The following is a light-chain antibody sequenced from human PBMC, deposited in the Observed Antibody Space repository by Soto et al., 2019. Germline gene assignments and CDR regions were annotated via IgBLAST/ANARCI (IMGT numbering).Light chain of an antibody. V-gene: IGLV2-14*01. J-gene: IGLJ1*01. Sequence: ALAQPASVSGSPGQSITISCTGTSSDIGAYNYVSWYQQYPGKAPKLMIYGVTNRPSGVSNRFSGSKTGNTASLTISGLQAEDEADYYCFSHRSGDSHVFGTGTKVTVL. CDR2: GVT. CDR3: FSHRSGDSHV. CDR1: SSDIGAYNY.